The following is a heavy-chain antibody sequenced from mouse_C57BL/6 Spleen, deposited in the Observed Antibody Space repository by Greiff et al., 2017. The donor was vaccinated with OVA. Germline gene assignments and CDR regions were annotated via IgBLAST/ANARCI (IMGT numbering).Heavy chain of an antibody. CDR2: IDPSDSST. J-gene: IGHJ4*01. CDR1: GYTFTSYW. CDR3: ARAGDY. Sequence: QVQLQQPGAELVMPGASVKLSCKASGYTFTSYWMHWVKQRPGQGLEWIGEIDPSDSSTNYNQKFKGKSTLTVDKSSSTAYMQLSSLTSEDSAVYYCARAGDYWGQGTSVTVAS. V-gene: IGHV1-69*01.